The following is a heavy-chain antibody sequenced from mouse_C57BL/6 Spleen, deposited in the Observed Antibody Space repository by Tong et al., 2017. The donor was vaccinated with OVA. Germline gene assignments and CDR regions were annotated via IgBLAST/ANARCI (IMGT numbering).Heavy chain of an antibody. CDR2: INPSNGGT. CDR3: ARDYCGSSWGYYFDY. D-gene: IGHD1-1*01. Sequence: VQLQESGTELVKPGASVKLSCKASGYTFTSYWMHWVKQRPGQGLEWIGNINPSNGGTNYNEKFKSKATLTVDKSSSTAYMQLSSLTCEDSAVYYCARDYCGSSWGYYFDYWGQGTTLTVSS. J-gene: IGHJ2*01. V-gene: IGHV1-53*01. CDR1: GYTFTSYW.